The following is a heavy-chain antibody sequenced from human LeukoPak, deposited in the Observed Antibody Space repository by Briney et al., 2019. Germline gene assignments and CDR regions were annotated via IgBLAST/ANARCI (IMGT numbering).Heavy chain of an antibody. J-gene: IGHJ6*02. CDR2: ISAYNGNT. V-gene: IGHV1-18*01. CDR3: ASGLEKLWFGGEGSRALYGMDV. D-gene: IGHD3-10*01. Sequence: ASVKVSCKASGYTFTSYGISWVRQAPGQGLEWMGWISAYNGNTNYAQKLQGRVTMATDTSTSTAYMELRSLRSDDTAVYYCASGLEKLWFGGEGSRALYGMDVWGLGTTVTVSS. CDR1: GYTFTSYG.